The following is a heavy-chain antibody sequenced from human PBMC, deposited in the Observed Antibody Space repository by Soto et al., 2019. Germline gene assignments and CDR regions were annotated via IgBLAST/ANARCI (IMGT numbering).Heavy chain of an antibody. CDR3: IRSYTASYYYYGMDV. J-gene: IGHJ6*02. D-gene: IGHD2-2*02. V-gene: IGHV1-18*01. CDR2: ISAYNGNT. Sequence: ASVKVFCKASGYTFTSYGISWVRQAPGQGLEWMGWISAYNGNTNYAQKLQGRVTMTTDTSTSTAYMELRSLRSDDTAVYYCIRSYTASYYYYGMDVWGQGTTVTVSS. CDR1: GYTFTSYG.